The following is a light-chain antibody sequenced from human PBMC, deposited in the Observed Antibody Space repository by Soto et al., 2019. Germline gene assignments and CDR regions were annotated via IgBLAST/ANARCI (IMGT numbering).Light chain of an antibody. CDR2: WAS. CDR1: QSVLHSSNNRNY. J-gene: IGKJ4*01. CDR3: QQYYDAPAIT. Sequence: DIVMTQSPDSLALSRGERATINCKSSQSVLHSSNNRNYLAWYQQKPGQPHKLLIYWASNRESGVPDRFSGSGSGKDFTLPITSLQADDVAVCYCQQYYDAPAITFGGGTKVAIK. V-gene: IGKV4-1*01.